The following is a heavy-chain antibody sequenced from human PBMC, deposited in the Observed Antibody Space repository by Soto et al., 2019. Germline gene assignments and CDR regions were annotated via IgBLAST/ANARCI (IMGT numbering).Heavy chain of an antibody. CDR1: GGSISSYY. V-gene: IGHV4-59*01. J-gene: IGHJ4*02. Sequence: SETLSLTCTVSGGSISSYYWSWIRQPPGKGLEWIGYIYYSGSTNYNPSLKSRVTISVDTSKNQFSLKLSSVTAADTAVYYCARAPNIGYDFWSGYPVAFDYWGQGTLVTVSS. CDR3: ARAPNIGYDFWSGYPVAFDY. D-gene: IGHD3-3*01. CDR2: IYYSGST.